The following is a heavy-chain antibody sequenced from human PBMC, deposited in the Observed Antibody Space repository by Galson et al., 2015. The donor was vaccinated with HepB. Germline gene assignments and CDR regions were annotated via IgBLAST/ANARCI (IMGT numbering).Heavy chain of an antibody. Sequence: PALVKPTQTLTLTCTFSGFSLSTSGVGVGWIRQPPGKALEWLALIYWDDDKRYSPSLKSRLTITKDTSKNQVVLAMTNMDPVDTATYYCVHRRDSSTWYQYYFDYWGQGTLVTVSS. CDR2: IYWDDDK. CDR3: VHRRDSSTWYQYYFDY. J-gene: IGHJ4*02. D-gene: IGHD6-13*01. V-gene: IGHV2-5*02. CDR1: GFSLSTSGVG.